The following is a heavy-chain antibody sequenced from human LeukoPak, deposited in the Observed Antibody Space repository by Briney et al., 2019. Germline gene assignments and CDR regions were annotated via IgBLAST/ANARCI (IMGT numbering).Heavy chain of an antibody. CDR2: IYWDDDK. J-gene: IGHJ4*02. V-gene: IGHV2-5*02. D-gene: IGHD6-19*01. Sequence: ESGPTLVKPTQTLTLTCTFSGFSLSTSGVGVGWIRQPPGKAPEWHALIYWDDDKRYSPSLKSRLTITKDTSKNQVVLTMTNVDPLDTATYYCANRRGTSGWSEGYFDYWGQGTLVTVSS. CDR3: ANRRGTSGWSEGYFDY. CDR1: GFSLSTSGVG.